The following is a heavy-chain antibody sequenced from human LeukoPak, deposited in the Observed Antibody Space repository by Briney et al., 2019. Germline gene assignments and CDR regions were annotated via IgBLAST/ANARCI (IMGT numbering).Heavy chain of an antibody. CDR2: INHSGST. D-gene: IGHD2-2*01. CDR1: GGSFSGYY. Sequence: SETLSLTCAVYGGSFSGYYWSWIRQPPGKGLEWIGEINHSGSTNYNPSLKSRVTISVDTSKNQFSLKLSSVTAADTAVYYRARGRNQLSSMYYYYYMDVWGKGTTVTVSS. V-gene: IGHV4-34*01. CDR3: ARGRNQLSSMYYYYYMDV. J-gene: IGHJ6*03.